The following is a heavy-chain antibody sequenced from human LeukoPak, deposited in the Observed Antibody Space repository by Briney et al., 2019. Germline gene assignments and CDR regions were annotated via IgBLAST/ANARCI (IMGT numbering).Heavy chain of an antibody. CDR3: AKGYYYDSSVTREAFDI. D-gene: IGHD3-22*01. V-gene: IGHV3-30*18. J-gene: IGHJ3*02. CDR2: ISYDGSNK. Sequence: PGGSLRLSCAASGFTFSSYGMHWVRQAPGKGLEWVAVISYDGSNKYYADSVKGRFTTSRDNSKNTLYLQMNSLRAEDTAVYYCAKGYYYDSSVTREAFDIWGQGTMVTVSS. CDR1: GFTFSSYG.